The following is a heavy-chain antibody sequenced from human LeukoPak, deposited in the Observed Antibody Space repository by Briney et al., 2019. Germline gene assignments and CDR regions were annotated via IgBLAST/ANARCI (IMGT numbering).Heavy chain of an antibody. CDR2: IYSSGST. CDR3: AREVVVPAGLSCCFDP. Sequence: SQTLSLTCTVSGGSISSGGYYWSWIRQHPGKGLEWIGYIYSSGSTYYNPSLKSRVTISVDTSKNQFSLKLSSVTAADTAVYYCAREVVVPAGLSCCFDPWGQGTLVTVSS. J-gene: IGHJ5*02. D-gene: IGHD2-2*01. V-gene: IGHV4-31*03. CDR1: GGSISSGGYY.